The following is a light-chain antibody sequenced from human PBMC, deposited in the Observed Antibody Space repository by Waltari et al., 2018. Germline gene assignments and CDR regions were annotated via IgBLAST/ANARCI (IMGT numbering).Light chain of an antibody. CDR2: RTS. V-gene: IGKV1-16*01. CDR3: QQGFSDPWT. J-gene: IGKJ1*01. CDR1: QDIGNN. Sequence: DIQMTQSPSSLSASVGDTVTITCQASQDIGNNLNWYQQKPGRAPKLLIYRTSSLQSEIPFRLSGSGSGTIFALTIISLQPEDFATYYCQQGFSDPWTFGQGTQVEL.